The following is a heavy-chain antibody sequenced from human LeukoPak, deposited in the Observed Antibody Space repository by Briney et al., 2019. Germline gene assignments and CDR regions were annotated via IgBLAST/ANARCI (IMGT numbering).Heavy chain of an antibody. D-gene: IGHD1-26*01. Sequence: PEGSLRLSCAASGFTFSSYGMHWVRQAPGKGLEWVAVISYDGSNKYYADSVKGRFTISRDNSKNTLYLQMNSLRAEDTAVYYCAKVGATTVDGMDVWGQGTTVTVSS. CDR2: ISYDGSNK. CDR1: GFTFSSYG. J-gene: IGHJ6*02. V-gene: IGHV3-30*18. CDR3: AKVGATTVDGMDV.